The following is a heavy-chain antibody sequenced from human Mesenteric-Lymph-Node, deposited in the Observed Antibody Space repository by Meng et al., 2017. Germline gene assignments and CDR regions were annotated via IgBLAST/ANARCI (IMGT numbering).Heavy chain of an antibody. V-gene: IGHV4-4*02. CDR3: ARVGAYCGGDCYHPR. CDR2: IYHSGST. CDR1: GGSISSSNW. J-gene: IGHJ4*02. D-gene: IGHD2-21*02. Sequence: QVRLQESGPGLVKPSGTLSLTCAVSGGSISSSNWWSWVRQPPGKGLEWIGEIYHSGSTNYNPSLKSRVTISVDESKNQFSLRLSSVTAADTAVYYCARVGAYCGGDCYHPRWGQGTLVTVSS.